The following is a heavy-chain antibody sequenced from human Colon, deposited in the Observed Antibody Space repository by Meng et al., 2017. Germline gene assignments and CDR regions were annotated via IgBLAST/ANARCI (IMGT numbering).Heavy chain of an antibody. V-gene: IGHV3-21*01. CDR2: ISSASNYI. J-gene: IGHJ4*02. Sequence: GESLKISCAASGFTFSSFHMNWVRQAPGKGLEWVSSISSASNYIDYADSVKGRFTISRDNANNSLYLQMNSLRAEDTAVYYCVRESQDYGRRDYWGQGILVTVSS. CDR3: VRESQDYGRRDY. D-gene: IGHD4-17*01. CDR1: GFTFSSFH.